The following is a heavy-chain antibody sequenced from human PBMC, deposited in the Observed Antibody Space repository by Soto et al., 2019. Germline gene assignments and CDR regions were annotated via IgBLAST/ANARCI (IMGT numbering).Heavy chain of an antibody. CDR1: GFTVSSNY. Sequence: GGSLRLSCAASGFTVSSNYMSWVRQAPGKGLEWVSVIYSGGSTYYADSVKGRFTISRDNSKNTLYLQMNSLRAEDTAVYYCARSYGNDAFDIWGQGTMVNVSS. V-gene: IGHV3-66*01. CDR2: IYSGGST. J-gene: IGHJ3*02. D-gene: IGHD1-26*01. CDR3: ARSYGNDAFDI.